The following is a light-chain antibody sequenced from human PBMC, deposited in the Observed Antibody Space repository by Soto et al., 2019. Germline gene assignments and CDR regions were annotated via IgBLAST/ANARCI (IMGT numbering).Light chain of an antibody. Sequence: IQLTQSPSSLSASVGDRVTITCRASQGISSYLAWYQQKPGKAPKLLIYAASTLQSGVPSRFSGSGPGTDFTLTISSLQPEAFATYYCQQLNSYPQTFGQGTKVDIK. CDR2: AAS. V-gene: IGKV1-9*01. CDR1: QGISSY. CDR3: QQLNSYPQT. J-gene: IGKJ1*01.